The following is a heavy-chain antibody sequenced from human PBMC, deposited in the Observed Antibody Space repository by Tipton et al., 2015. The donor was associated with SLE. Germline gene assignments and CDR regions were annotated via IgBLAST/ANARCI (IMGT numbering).Heavy chain of an antibody. CDR1: GFTFSNAW. CDR2: IKSKTDGGTT. CDR3: TADPANWGRDY. Sequence: SLRLSCAASGFTFSNAWMSWVRQAPGKGLEWVGRIKSKTDGGTTDYAAPVKGRFTISRDDSKNTLYLQMNSLKTEDTAVYYCTADPANWGRDYWGQGNLVPVPS. J-gene: IGHJ4*02. V-gene: IGHV3-15*01. D-gene: IGHD7-27*01.